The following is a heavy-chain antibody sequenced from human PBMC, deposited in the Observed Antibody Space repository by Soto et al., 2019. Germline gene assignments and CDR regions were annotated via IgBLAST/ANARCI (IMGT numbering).Heavy chain of an antibody. J-gene: IGHJ4*02. V-gene: IGHV2-5*02. CDR2: IYWDDDK. CDR1: GFSLSTSGVG. Sequence: QITLKESGPTLVKPTQTLTLTCTFSGFSLSTSGVGVGWIRQPPGKALEWLALIYWDDDKRYSPSLKSRLTITNDTSKNPVVLTMTNMDPVDTATYYCARRGVHVLTYDYWGQGTLVTVSS. D-gene: IGHD3-10*01. CDR3: ARRGVHVLTYDY.